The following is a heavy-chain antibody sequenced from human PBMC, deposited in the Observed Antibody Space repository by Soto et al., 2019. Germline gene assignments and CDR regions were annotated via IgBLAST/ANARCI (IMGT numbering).Heavy chain of an antibody. J-gene: IGHJ5*02. CDR1: GYTFTSYY. D-gene: IGHD2-15*01. CDR2: INPSGGST. CDR3: ARDSCSGGSRYLGSGANWFDP. Sequence: GASVKVSCKASGYTFTSYYMHWVRQAPGQGLEWMGIINPSGGSTSYAQKFQGRVTMTRDTSTSTVYMELSSLRSEDTAVYYCARDSCSGGSRYLGSGANWFDPWGQGTLVTVSS. V-gene: IGHV1-46*01.